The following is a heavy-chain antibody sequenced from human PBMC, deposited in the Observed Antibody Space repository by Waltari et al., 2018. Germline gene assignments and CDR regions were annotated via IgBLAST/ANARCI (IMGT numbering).Heavy chain of an antibody. V-gene: IGHV4-39*01. CDR3: ARQWGGGYSYGHRYYFDY. J-gene: IGHJ4*02. Sequence: QLQLQESGPGLGKPSETLSLTCTVSGGSISSSSYYWGWTRQPPGQGLEWIGTIYYRGRTYDNPSLKSRVTISVDTSKNQFSLKLRSVTAADTAVYYCARQWGGGYSYGHRYYFDYWGQGTLVTVSS. CDR2: IYYRGRT. D-gene: IGHD5-18*01. CDR1: GGSISSSSYY.